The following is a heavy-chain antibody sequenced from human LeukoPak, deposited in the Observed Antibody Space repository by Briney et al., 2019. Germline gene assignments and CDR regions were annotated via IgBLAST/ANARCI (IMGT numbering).Heavy chain of an antibody. CDR1: GSSFSNHW. D-gene: IGHD3-3*01. J-gene: IGHJ4*02. CDR3: AREWFLDY. Sequence: GESLKISGQGSGSSFSNHWIAWVRQLHGKGLEWMGIIYPGDSDTRYSPSFQGQVTISADKSISTAYLQWSSLKASDTAMYYCAREWFLDYWGQGTLVTVSS. CDR2: IYPGDSDT. V-gene: IGHV5-51*01.